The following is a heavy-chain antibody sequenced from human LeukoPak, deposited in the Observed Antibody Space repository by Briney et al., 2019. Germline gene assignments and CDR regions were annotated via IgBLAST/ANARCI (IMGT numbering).Heavy chain of an antibody. CDR3: ARAEAIGWYYYYYGMDV. CDR2: INAGNGNT. Sequence: ASVKVSCKASGYTFTSYAMHWVRQAPGQRLEWMGWINAGNGNTKYSQKFQGRVTITRDTSASTAYMELSSLRSEDTAVYYCARAEAIGWYYYYYGMDVWGQGATVTVSS. V-gene: IGHV1-3*01. D-gene: IGHD2-2*02. J-gene: IGHJ6*02. CDR1: GYTFTSYA.